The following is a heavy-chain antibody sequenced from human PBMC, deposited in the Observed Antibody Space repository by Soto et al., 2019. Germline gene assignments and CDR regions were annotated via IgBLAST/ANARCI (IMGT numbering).Heavy chain of an antibody. CDR2: IYWDDDK. J-gene: IGHJ4*02. V-gene: IGHV2-5*02. Sequence: QITLKESGPTLVKPTQTLTLTCTFSGFSLSTSGVGVGWIRQPPGKALEWLALIYWDDDKRYSPSLKTRLTLARDAAKTQVVNKIANRDAVDTATYYCAHTGYYYGSGAKYYFDYWGQGTLVTVSS. D-gene: IGHD3-10*01. CDR1: GFSLSTSGVG. CDR3: AHTGYYYGSGAKYYFDY.